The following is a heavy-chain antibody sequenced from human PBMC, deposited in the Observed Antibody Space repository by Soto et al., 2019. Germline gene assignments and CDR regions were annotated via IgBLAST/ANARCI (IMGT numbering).Heavy chain of an antibody. V-gene: IGHV3-74*01. CDR1: GFTFSNYW. D-gene: IGHD2-21*02. CDR3: VCFECGRTAVVTAMEANGY. Sequence: VQLVASGGGLFQPGGSLRLSCAASGFTFSNYWMHWVRQGPGKGLVWVSRINSDETIISYADSVKGRFTISRDNAKNTLYLQMSSLRVEDTALYYCVCFECGRTAVVTAMEANGYWGQGTLVTVSS. CDR2: INSDETII. J-gene: IGHJ4*02.